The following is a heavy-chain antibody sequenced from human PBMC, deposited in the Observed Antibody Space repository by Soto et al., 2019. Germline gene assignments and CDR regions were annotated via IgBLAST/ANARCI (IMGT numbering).Heavy chain of an antibody. Sequence: PSETLSLTCTVSGGSISSYYWSWIRQPPGKGLEWIGYIYYSGSTNYNPSLKSRVTISVDTSKNQFSLKLSSVTAADTAVYYCARDSHETYYYDSSGYYTRPLMNGMDVWGQGTTVTVSS. CDR2: IYYSGST. D-gene: IGHD3-22*01. CDR1: GGSISSYY. J-gene: IGHJ6*02. V-gene: IGHV4-59*01. CDR3: ARDSHETYYYDSSGYYTRPLMNGMDV.